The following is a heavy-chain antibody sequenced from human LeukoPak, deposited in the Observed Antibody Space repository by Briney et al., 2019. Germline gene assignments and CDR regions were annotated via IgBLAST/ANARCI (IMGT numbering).Heavy chain of an antibody. J-gene: IGHJ4*02. D-gene: IGHD3-10*01. CDR2: INAGNGNT. CDR3: AREWPGLDY. Sequence: ASVKVSCKASGYTFTSYPMHWVRQAPGQRLEWMGWINAGNGNTKYSQKFQGRVTMTRDTSASTAYMELRSLRSDDTAVYYCAREWPGLDYWGQGTLVTVSS. V-gene: IGHV1-3*01. CDR1: GYTFTSYP.